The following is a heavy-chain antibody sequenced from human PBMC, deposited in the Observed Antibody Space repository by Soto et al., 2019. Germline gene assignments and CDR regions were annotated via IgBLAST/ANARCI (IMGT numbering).Heavy chain of an antibody. D-gene: IGHD3-3*01. CDR1: GGTFSSYV. Sequence: QVQLVQSGPEMKKPGSSVKVSCKASGGTFSSYVISWVRQAPGHGLVWMGGIITIFETAQYEQKFQGRVTITADESTCTVCMELSSLRHEYTSLYFCANAVAVYVFWVGLSSTSIRVYGMDDWGQSTEVTVSS. CDR3: ANAVAVYVFWVGLSSTSIRVYGMDD. V-gene: IGHV1-69*01. CDR2: IITIFETA. J-gene: IGHJ6*02.